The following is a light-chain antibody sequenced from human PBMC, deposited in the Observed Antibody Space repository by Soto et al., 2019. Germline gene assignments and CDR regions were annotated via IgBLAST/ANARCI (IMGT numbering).Light chain of an antibody. V-gene: IGKV1-5*03. CDR3: QHYNSYSEA. CDR2: KAS. CDR1: QTISGW. Sequence: DIQMTQYTSTLSGSVGHRVTITCRASQTISGWLAWYQQKPGKAPKLLIYKASTLKSGVPSRFSGSGSGTEFTLTISSLQPDDFATYYCQHYNSYSEAFGQGTKVDI. J-gene: IGKJ1*01.